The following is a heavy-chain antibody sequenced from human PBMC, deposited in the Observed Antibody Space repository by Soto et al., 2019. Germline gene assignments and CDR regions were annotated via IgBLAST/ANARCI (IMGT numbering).Heavy chain of an antibody. CDR3: ARGWNYDSSGYTKPDDAFDI. J-gene: IGHJ3*02. D-gene: IGHD3-22*01. CDR2: ISGSGGST. CDR1: GFTFSSYA. Sequence: GGSLRLSCAASGFTFSSYAMSWVRQAPGKGLEWVSAISGSGGSTYYADSVKGRFTISRDNSKNTLYLQMNSLRAEDTAVYYCARGWNYDSSGYTKPDDAFDIWGQGTMVTVSS. V-gene: IGHV3-23*01.